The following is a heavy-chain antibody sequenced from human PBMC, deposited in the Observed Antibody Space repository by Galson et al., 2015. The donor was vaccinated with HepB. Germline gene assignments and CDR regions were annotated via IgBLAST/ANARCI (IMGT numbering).Heavy chain of an antibody. CDR1: GDGVSNNTAA. CDR2: TYYRSKWFN. J-gene: IGHJ3*02. Sequence: CAISGDGVSNNTAAWNWIRQSPSRGLEWLGRTYYRSKWFNDYAISVESRITINPDTSQNQFSLHLNSVTPEDTAIYYCAHTTTATFDAFDIWGQGTMITVSS. CDR3: AHTTTATFDAFDI. V-gene: IGHV6-1*01. D-gene: IGHD2-15*01.